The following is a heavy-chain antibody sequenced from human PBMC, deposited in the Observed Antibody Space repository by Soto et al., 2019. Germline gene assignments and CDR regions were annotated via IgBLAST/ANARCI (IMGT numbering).Heavy chain of an antibody. CDR2: MNPNSGNT. Sequence: GASVKVSCKASGYTFTSYDINWVRQATGQGLEWMGWMNPNSGNTGYAQKFQGRVTMTRNTSISTAYMELSSLRSEDTAVYYCARGTGYCSSTSCYLPGNWFDPWGQGTRVTVSS. J-gene: IGHJ5*02. D-gene: IGHD2-2*03. CDR1: GYTFTSYD. V-gene: IGHV1-8*01. CDR3: ARGTGYCSSTSCYLPGNWFDP.